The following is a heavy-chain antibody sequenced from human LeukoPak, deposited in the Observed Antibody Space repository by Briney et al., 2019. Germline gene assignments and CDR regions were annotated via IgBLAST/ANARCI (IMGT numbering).Heavy chain of an antibody. CDR2: IYPGDSDT. J-gene: IGHJ3*02. CDR1: GSRFTSYW. D-gene: IGHD1-26*01. Sequence: GESLQISCQGSGSRFTSYWIGWARQMPGKGLEWMGIIYPGDSDTRYSPSFQGQVTISADKSISTAYLQWSSLKASDTAMYYCASYSGSYYAVAFDIWGQGTMVTVSS. CDR3: ASYSGSYYAVAFDI. V-gene: IGHV5-51*01.